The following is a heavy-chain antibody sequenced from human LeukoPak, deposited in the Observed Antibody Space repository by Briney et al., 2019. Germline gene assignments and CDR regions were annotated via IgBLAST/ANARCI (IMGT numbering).Heavy chain of an antibody. J-gene: IGHJ6*02. V-gene: IGHV1-2*02. D-gene: IGHD3-3*01. CDR3: ARGGDSMYYDFWTGNYYGMDV. CDR2: INPNTGGT. Sequence: ASLKVSCKASGYTFTGYNMHWVQQPPGQGLEWMGWINPNTGGTNYAQKFQGRVTMTRDTSSSTAYMELRRLRSDDTAVYYCARGGDSMYYDFWTGNYYGMDVWGQGTTVTVSS. CDR1: GYTFTGYN.